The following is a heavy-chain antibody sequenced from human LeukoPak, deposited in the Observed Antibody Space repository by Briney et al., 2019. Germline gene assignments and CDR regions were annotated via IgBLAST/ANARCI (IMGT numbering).Heavy chain of an antibody. J-gene: IGHJ5*02. V-gene: IGHV3-33*01. CDR3: ARMVTGWPNWIDP. D-gene: IGHD6-19*01. Sequence: GGSLRLSCAASGFTFGSYGMHWVRQAPGKGLEWVAVIWYDGSNKYYADSVKGRFTISRDNSKNTLYLQMNSLRAEDTAVYYCARMVTGWPNWIDPWGQGTLVTVSS. CDR2: IWYDGSNK. CDR1: GFTFGSYG.